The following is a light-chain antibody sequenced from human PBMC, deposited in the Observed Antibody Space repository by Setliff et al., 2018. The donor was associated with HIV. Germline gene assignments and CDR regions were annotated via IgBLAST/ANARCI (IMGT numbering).Light chain of an antibody. V-gene: IGKV3-20*01. CDR3: QQYGSSPRT. CDR2: GAS. Sequence: EIVLTQSPGTLSLSPGERVTLSCRASQPVTSRFLAWYQQKPGQAPRLLIHGASTRATGIPDRFSGSGSGTDFTLSITRLEPEDFAVYFCQQYGSSPRTFGQGTKVDIK. J-gene: IGKJ1*01. CDR1: QPVTSRF.